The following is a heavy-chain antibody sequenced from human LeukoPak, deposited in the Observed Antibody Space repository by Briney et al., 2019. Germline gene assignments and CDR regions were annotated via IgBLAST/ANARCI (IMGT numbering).Heavy chain of an antibody. CDR3: ARDSRAYCGGDCYSSGSLDP. CDR2: IYNSGTT. J-gene: IGHJ5*02. V-gene: IGHV4-38-2*02. Sequence: PSETLSLTCTVSGYSISSGYYWGWIRQPPGKGVEWRGSIYNSGTTYYTPSLKSLLTISVDTSNNQFSLKLSSVTAADTAVYYCARDSRAYCGGDCYSSGSLDPWGQGTLVTVSS. CDR1: GYSISSGYY. D-gene: IGHD2-21*01.